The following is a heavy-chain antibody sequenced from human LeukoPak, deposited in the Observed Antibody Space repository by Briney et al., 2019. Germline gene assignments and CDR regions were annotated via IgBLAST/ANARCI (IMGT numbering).Heavy chain of an antibody. V-gene: IGHV3-66*01. CDR1: GFTVTSNH. Sequence: GGSLRLSCAASGFTVTSNHMNWVRQAPGKGLEWVSIIYTGGTSHYADSLKDRFTISRDDSINTLYLQMNSLRAEDTAVYYCARDSSSYYFDYWGQGTLVTVSS. J-gene: IGHJ4*02. CDR2: IYTGGTS. D-gene: IGHD6-6*01. CDR3: ARDSSSYYFDY.